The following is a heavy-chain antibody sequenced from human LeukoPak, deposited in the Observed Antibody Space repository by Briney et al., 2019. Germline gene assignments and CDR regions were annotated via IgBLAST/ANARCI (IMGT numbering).Heavy chain of an antibody. Sequence: GGSLRLSCAASGFTFSDYSMNWVRQAPGKGLEWVSYISSSSSPIYYANSVKGQFTISRDNANNSLYLQMNSLRAEDTAVYYCARETMSDYWGQGTLVTVSS. J-gene: IGHJ4*02. CDR2: ISSSSSPI. CDR3: ARETMSDY. D-gene: IGHD5-24*01. CDR1: GFTFSDYS. V-gene: IGHV3-48*04.